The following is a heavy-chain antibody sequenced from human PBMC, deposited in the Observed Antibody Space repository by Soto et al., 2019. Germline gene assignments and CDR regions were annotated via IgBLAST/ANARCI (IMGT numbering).Heavy chain of an antibody. D-gene: IGHD4-17*01. CDR3: AKTPDYGDYDFDY. J-gene: IGHJ4*02. CDR1: GFTFDDYA. CDR2: ISWNSGSI. V-gene: IGHV3-9*01. Sequence: GGSLRLSCAASGFTFDDYAMHWVRQAPGKGLEWVSGISWNSGSIGYADSVKGRFTISRDNAKNSLYLQMNSLRAEDTALYYCAKTPDYGDYDFDYWGQGTLVTVSS.